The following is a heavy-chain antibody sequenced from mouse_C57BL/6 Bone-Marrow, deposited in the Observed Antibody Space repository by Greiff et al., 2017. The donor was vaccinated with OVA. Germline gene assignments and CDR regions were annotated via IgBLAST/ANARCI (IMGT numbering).Heavy chain of an antibody. D-gene: IGHD1-1*01. CDR2: IYPGDGDT. Sequence: QVQLQQSGPELVKPGASVKISCKASGYAFSSSWMNWVKQRPGKGLEWIGRIYPGDGDTNYNGKFKGKATLTADKSSSTAYMQLSSLTSEDSAVYFCASYYGSSPSYAMDYWGQGTSVTVSS. J-gene: IGHJ4*01. CDR1: GYAFSSSW. V-gene: IGHV1-82*01. CDR3: ASYYGSSPSYAMDY.